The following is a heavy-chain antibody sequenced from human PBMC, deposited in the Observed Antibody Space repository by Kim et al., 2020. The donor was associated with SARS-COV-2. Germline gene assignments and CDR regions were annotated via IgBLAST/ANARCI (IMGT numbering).Heavy chain of an antibody. CDR3: AKDRRYCSSSSCYNRDYHYDMDV. CDR2: ISYDGSNK. D-gene: IGHD2-2*02. V-gene: IGHV3-30*18. CDR1: GFTFNNYD. J-gene: IGHJ6*02. Sequence: GGSLRLSCATSGFTFNNYDMHWVRQAPGKGLEWVAVISYDGSNKYYVDSVKGRFTISRDYSKNTVYLQMNSLRAEDTAVYYCAKDRRYCSSSSCYNRDYHYDMDVWGQGTTVTVSS.